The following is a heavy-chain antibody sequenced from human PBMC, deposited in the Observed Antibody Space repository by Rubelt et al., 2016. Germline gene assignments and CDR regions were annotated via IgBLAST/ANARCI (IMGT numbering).Heavy chain of an antibody. CDR2: IRNDGSNE. J-gene: IGHJ3*02. D-gene: IGHD3-10*01. CDR1: GFTFSSYG. V-gene: IGHV3-30*02. Sequence: GGGVAQPGGSLRLSCAASGFTFSSYGMHWVRQAPGKGLEWVAFIRNDGSNEYYADSVKGRFTISRDNYKNTLYLQMNSLRAEDTAVYYCARAHFGTRNAFDIWGQGTMVTVSS. CDR3: ARAHFGTRNAFDI.